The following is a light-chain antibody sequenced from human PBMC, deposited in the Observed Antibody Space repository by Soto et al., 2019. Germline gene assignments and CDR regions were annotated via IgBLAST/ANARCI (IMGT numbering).Light chain of an antibody. CDR3: SSYAGSSNV. CDR2: SSD. J-gene: IGLJ1*01. V-gene: IGLV1-44*01. Sequence: QSVLTQPPSASGTPGQRVTISCSGSSSNIGSHAVNWYQQLPGTAPRLLIHSSDQRPSGVPDRFSGSKSGTSASLAISGLQSEDETDYYCSSYAGSSNVFGTGTKLTVL. CDR1: SSNIGSHA.